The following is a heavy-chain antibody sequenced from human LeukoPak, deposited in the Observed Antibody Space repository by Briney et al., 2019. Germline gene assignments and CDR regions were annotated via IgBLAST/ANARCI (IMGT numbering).Heavy chain of an antibody. J-gene: IGHJ4*02. V-gene: IGHV4-4*07. CDR2: IYTSGST. D-gene: IGHD3-3*01. CDR3: AREKDFSLWDAAVDY. CDR1: GGSINSNY. Sequence: SETLSLTCTVSGGSINSNYWSWIRQPAGKGLESIGRIYTSGSTNYNPSLKSRVTMSVDTSKNQFSLKLSSVTAADTAVYYRAREKDFSLWDAAVDYWGQGTLVTVSS.